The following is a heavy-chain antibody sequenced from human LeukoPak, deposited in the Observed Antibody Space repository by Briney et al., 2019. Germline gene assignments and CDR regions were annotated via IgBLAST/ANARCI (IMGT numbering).Heavy chain of an antibody. V-gene: IGHV4-34*01. CDR1: GGSFSGYY. J-gene: IGHJ4*02. D-gene: IGHD1-26*01. CDR2: INHSGST. Sequence: PSETLSLTCAVYGGSFSGYYWSWIRQPPGKGLEWIGEINHSGSTNYNPSLKSRVTISVDTSKNQFSLKLSSVTAADTAVYYCARYAGSYRGDYWGQGTLVTVSS. CDR3: ARYAGSYRGDY.